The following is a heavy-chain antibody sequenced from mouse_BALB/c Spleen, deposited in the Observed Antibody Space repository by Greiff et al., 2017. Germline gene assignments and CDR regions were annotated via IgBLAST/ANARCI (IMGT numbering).Heavy chain of an antibody. D-gene: IGHD1-1*01. V-gene: IGHV2-2*02. CDR2: IWSGGST. Sequence: QVQLKESGPGLVQPSQSLSITCTVSGFSLTSYGVHWVRQSPGKGLEWLGVIWSGGSTDYNAAFISRLSISKDNSKSQVFFKMNSLQANDTAIYYCASTVVEYFDYWGQGTTLTVSS. J-gene: IGHJ2*01. CDR3: ASTVVEYFDY. CDR1: GFSLTSYG.